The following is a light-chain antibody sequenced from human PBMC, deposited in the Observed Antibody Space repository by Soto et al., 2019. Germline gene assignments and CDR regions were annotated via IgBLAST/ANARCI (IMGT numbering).Light chain of an antibody. CDR3: SSYTTSGTLV. J-gene: IGLJ1*01. Sequence: QSVLTQPASASGSPGQSITMSCTGSSSDVGSYNYVSWYQQHPGKVPKLMIFDVSDRPSGISNRFSDSKSGNTASLTISGLQAEDEADYYCSSYTTSGTLVFGTGTKVTVL. V-gene: IGLV2-14*03. CDR2: DVS. CDR1: SSDVGSYNY.